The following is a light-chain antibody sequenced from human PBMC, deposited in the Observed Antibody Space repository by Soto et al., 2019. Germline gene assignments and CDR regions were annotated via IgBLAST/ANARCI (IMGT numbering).Light chain of an antibody. CDR1: QHASQT. Sequence: EIVMTQSPGILSVSPGERVTLSCRASQHASQTLAWYQQKPGQAPRLLIYGASTRATGTPARFSGSGSGRQFTLTISSLQSEDSAVYYCQQYSNWPLTFGQGTRLENK. V-gene: IGKV3-15*01. CDR2: GAS. J-gene: IGKJ5*01. CDR3: QQYSNWPLT.